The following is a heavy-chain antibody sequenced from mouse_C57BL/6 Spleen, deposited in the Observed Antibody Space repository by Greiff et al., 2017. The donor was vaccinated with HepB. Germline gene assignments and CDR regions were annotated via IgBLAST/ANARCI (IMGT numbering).Heavy chain of an antibody. Sequence: VQLQQSGPVLVKPGASVKMSCKASGYTFTDYYMNWVKQSHGKSLEWIGVINPYNGGTSYTQKFKGKATLTVDKSSSTAYMELNSLTSEDSAVYYCARTVVERDYAMDYWGQGTSVTVSS. V-gene: IGHV1-19*01. CDR2: INPYNGGT. CDR3: ARTVVERDYAMDY. D-gene: IGHD1-1*01. CDR1: GYTFTDYY. J-gene: IGHJ4*01.